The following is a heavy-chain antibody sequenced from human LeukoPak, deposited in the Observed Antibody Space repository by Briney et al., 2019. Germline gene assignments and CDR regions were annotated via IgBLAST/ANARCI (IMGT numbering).Heavy chain of an antibody. J-gene: IGHJ4*02. D-gene: IGHD1-7*01. CDR3: ARVMTGTTHYNY. Sequence: PSQTLSLTCTVSGGSIATGGYYWTWLRQHPGKGLEWIGYIYYTGNTYYNPSLKSRLTISLDTSKNQFSLRLSSVTAAGTAIYYCARVMTGTTHYNYWGQGTLVTVSS. CDR1: GGSIATGGYY. CDR2: IYYTGNT. V-gene: IGHV4-31*03.